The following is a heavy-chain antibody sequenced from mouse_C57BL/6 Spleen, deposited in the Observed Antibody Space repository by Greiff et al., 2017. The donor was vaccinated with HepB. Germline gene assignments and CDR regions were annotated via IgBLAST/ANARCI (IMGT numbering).Heavy chain of an antibody. CDR2: IRSKSNNYAT. CDR3: VRDYSNYVWFAY. D-gene: IGHD2-5*01. Sequence: EVQLVESGGGLVQPKGSLKLSCAASGFSFNTYAMNWVRQAPGKGLEWVARIRSKSNNYATYYADSVKDRFTISRDDSESMLYLQMNNLKTEDTAMYYCVRDYSNYVWFAYWGQGTLVTVSA. CDR1: GFSFNTYA. V-gene: IGHV10-1*01. J-gene: IGHJ3*01.